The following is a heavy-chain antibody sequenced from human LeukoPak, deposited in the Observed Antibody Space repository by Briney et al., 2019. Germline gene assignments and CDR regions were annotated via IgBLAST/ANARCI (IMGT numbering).Heavy chain of an antibody. CDR2: ISSSSDYI. CDR3: ARDVGLVNFDY. D-gene: IGHD3/OR15-3a*01. J-gene: IGHJ4*02. Sequence: GGSLRLSCAASGFTFSGYTMNWVRQTPGKGLEWVSSISSSSDYIYYADSVKGRFTISRDNAKNSLYLQMNSLRAEDTAVYYCARDVGLVNFDYWGQGTLVTVSS. CDR1: GFTFSGYT. V-gene: IGHV3-21*01.